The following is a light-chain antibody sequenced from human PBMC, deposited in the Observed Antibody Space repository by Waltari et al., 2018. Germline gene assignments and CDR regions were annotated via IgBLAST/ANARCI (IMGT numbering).Light chain of an antibody. CDR2: QVS. Sequence: DVVMTQYPLSLPVTLGQPASISCNSSPSRLHSDGNTYLALFQQRPGKSPRRLIYQVSNRESGVPDRFSASGSGTDFTLKISRVEAEDVGVYYCMQGTHWPLTFGGGTKVEIK. CDR3: MQGTHWPLT. V-gene: IGKV2-30*02. CDR1: PSRLHSDGNTY. J-gene: IGKJ4*01.